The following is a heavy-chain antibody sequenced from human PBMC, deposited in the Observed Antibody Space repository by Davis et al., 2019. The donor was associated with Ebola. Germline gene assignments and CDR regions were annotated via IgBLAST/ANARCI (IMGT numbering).Heavy chain of an antibody. Sequence: PGGSLRLSCAASGFTFSSHAMSWVRQAPGKGLEWVAFIRFDGTDKYYADSVKGRFTISRDNSKNTLYLQMNSLRPEDTAVYYCAKVAVDYWGQGTLVTVSS. V-gene: IGHV3-30*02. CDR1: GFTFSSHA. J-gene: IGHJ4*02. CDR2: IRFDGTDK. CDR3: AKVAVDY.